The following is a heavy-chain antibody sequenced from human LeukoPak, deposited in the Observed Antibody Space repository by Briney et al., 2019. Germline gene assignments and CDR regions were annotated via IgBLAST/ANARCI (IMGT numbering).Heavy chain of an antibody. CDR1: SGSITNYY. CDR3: ARQVRITIFEGPFDY. V-gene: IGHV4-59*08. J-gene: IGHJ4*02. D-gene: IGHD3-3*01. Sequence: SETLSLTCTVSSGSITNYYWSWIRQPPGKGLEWIGFIYHSGSTDYNPSLKSRVTISVDTSKNQFSLNLSSVTAADTAFYYCARQVRITIFEGPFDYWGQGTLVTVSS. CDR2: IYHSGST.